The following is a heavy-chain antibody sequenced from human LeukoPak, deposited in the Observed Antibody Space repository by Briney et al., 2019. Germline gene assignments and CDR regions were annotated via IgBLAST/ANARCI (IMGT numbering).Heavy chain of an antibody. Sequence: VGSLRLSCAASGFTFRSSAMSWVRQAPGKGLEWVSTVSGNGVNTYYADSVKGRFTISRDNSKNTLYLQMNSLRAEDTAVYYCAKGTPQDYWGQGTLVTVSS. CDR2: VSGNGVNT. CDR1: GFTFRSSA. CDR3: AKGTPQDY. V-gene: IGHV3-23*01. J-gene: IGHJ4*02.